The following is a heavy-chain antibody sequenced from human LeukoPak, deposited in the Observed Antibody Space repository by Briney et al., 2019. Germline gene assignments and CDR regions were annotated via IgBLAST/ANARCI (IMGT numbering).Heavy chain of an antibody. D-gene: IGHD2/OR15-2a*01. Sequence: QAGGSLRLSCAASGFTVSSNYMSWVRRAPGKGLEWVSVIYSGGSTYYADSVKGRFTISRDNAKNSLYLQMYSLRAEDTAVYYCARENTYRDYWGQGILVIVSS. V-gene: IGHV3-66*01. CDR2: IYSGGST. CDR3: ARENTYRDY. CDR1: GFTVSSNY. J-gene: IGHJ4*02.